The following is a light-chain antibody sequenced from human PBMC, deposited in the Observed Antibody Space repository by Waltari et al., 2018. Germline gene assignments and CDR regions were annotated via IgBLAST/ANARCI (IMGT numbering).Light chain of an antibody. V-gene: IGKV3-15*01. CDR1: QSLGTN. J-gene: IGKJ2*01. CDR2: GAS. Sequence: ETVMTQSPATLSVSPGGRAPLSSRASQSLGTNLAWYPQKPGQAPRLLIYGASSRATGVPARFSGSGSGTDFTLTISSLQSEDFVVYYCQQYNNWPLYTFGQGTKLEI. CDR3: QQYNNWPLYT.